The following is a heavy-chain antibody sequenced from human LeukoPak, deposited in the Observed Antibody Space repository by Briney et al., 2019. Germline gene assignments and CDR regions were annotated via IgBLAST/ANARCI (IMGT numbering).Heavy chain of an antibody. CDR3: ARGQISMVEGIIITYYYYYMDV. Sequence: SETLSLTCTVSGGYVNSNNYYWSWIRQSPGKGLGWIGNIYYSGSTNYNPSLKSRVTISVDTSKNQFSLKLRSVTAADTAVYYCARGQISMVEGIIITYYYYYMDVWGKGTTVIVSS. V-gene: IGHV4-61*01. CDR2: IYYSGST. CDR1: GGYVNSNNYY. J-gene: IGHJ6*03. D-gene: IGHD3-10*01.